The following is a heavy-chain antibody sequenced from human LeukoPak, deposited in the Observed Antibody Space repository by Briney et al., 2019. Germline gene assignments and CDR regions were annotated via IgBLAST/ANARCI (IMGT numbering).Heavy chain of an antibody. D-gene: IGHD3-16*01. V-gene: IGHV4-39*07. CDR2: IYYSGST. CDR1: GGSISSSSYY. J-gene: IGHJ5*02. CDR3: ARDHYDYVWGSPKVDP. Sequence: SETLSLTCTVSGGSISSSSYYWGWIRQPPGKGLEWIGSIYYSGSTYYNPSLKSRVTISVDTSKNQFSLKLSSVTAADTAVYYCARDHYDYVWGSPKVDPWGQGTLVTVSS.